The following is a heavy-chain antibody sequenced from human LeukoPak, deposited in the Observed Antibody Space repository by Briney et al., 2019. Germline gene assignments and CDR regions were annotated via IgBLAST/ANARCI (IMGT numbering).Heavy chain of an antibody. J-gene: IGHJ6*03. D-gene: IGHD6-19*01. Sequence: PGGSLRLSCAASGFTFSSYWMHWVRQAPGKGLVWVARIKNDGSGIIYADSVKGRFTISRDNARNTLYLQMNSLRAEDTAVYYCARRNSGWYYYYYYMDVWGKGTTVTISS. CDR3: ARRNSGWYYYYYYMDV. CDR2: IKNDGSGI. V-gene: IGHV3-74*01. CDR1: GFTFSSYW.